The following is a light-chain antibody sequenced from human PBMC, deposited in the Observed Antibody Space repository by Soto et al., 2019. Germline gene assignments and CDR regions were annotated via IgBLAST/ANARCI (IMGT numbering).Light chain of an antibody. CDR2: DAS. J-gene: IGKJ4*01. V-gene: IGKV3-11*01. CDR3: QQRSNWPGLT. CDR1: QSVSSY. Sequence: EIVLTQSPATLSSSPGERATLSCRASQSVSSYLAWYQQKPGQAPRLLIYDASNRATGIPARFSGSGSGTDFTLTISSLEPEDFAVYYCQQRSNWPGLTFGGGTKVDIK.